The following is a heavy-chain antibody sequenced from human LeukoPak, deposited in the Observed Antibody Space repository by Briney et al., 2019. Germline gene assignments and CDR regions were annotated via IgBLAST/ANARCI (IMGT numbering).Heavy chain of an antibody. CDR3: ARGRPHGNDY. CDR1: GFTFISYW. Sequence: GGSLRLSCAASGFTFISYWMNWVGQAPGKGRVWVSRIASDGSSTTYADSVKGRFSISRDNAKNTLYRQMNSLRVEDTAVYYCARGRPHGNDYWGQGTLVTVSS. V-gene: IGHV3-74*01. J-gene: IGHJ4*02. CDR2: IASDGSST. D-gene: IGHD4-23*01.